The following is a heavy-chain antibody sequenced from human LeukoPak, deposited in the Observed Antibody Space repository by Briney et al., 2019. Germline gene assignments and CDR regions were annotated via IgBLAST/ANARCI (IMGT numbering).Heavy chain of an antibody. CDR1: GGSMNINNYY. D-gene: IGHD5-12*01. V-gene: IGHV4-39*07. CDR3: ARYSGYDRFDY. CDR2: INHSGST. Sequence: SETLSLTCTVSGGSMNINNYYWAWIRQPPGKGLEWIGEINHSGSTNSNPSLKSRVTISVDTSKNQFSLKLSSVTAADTAVYYCARYSGYDRFDYWGQGTLVTVSS. J-gene: IGHJ4*02.